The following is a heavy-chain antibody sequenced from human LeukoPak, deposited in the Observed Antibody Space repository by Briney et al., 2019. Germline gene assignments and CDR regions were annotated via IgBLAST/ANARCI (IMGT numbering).Heavy chain of an antibody. CDR2: ISSSSSYI. D-gene: IGHD5-18*01. CDR3: AKQWIQLWEASFDY. J-gene: IGHJ4*02. Sequence: PGGSLRLSCAASGFTFSSYSMNWVRQAPGKGLEWVSSISSSSSYIYYADSVKGRFTISRDNAKNSLYLQMNSLRAEDTAVYYCAKQWIQLWEASFDYWGQGTLVTVSS. CDR1: GFTFSSYS. V-gene: IGHV3-21*01.